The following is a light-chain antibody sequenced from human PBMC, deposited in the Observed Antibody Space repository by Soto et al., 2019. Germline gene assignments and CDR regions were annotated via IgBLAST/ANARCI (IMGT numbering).Light chain of an antibody. CDR2: GAS. V-gene: IGKV3-20*01. CDR3: QQYGSSYT. Sequence: EIVLTQSPGTLSLSPGERATLSCRASQSVSSSYLAWYQQKPGQAPRLLIYGASSRATGIPDRFSGSGSGTDFTLTISRLETEDFAVYDCQQYGSSYTFGQGTKLEIK. J-gene: IGKJ2*01. CDR1: QSVSSSY.